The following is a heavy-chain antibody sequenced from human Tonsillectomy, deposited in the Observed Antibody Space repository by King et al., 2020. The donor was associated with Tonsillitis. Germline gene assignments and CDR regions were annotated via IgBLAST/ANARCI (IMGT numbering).Heavy chain of an antibody. J-gene: IGHJ3*01. CDR2: INADSTYI. Sequence: VQLVESGGGLVKPGESLRLSCAASGFTFSSYSMNWVRQAPGKGLEWVSSINADSTYIYYADSLKGRFTISRDNSKNSLFLQMNSLRAEDAAVYYCARPYCGGGSCYQRNDAVHVWGQGTMVTVS. CDR1: GFTFSSYS. CDR3: ARPYCGGGSCYQRNDAVHV. D-gene: IGHD2-15*01. V-gene: IGHV3-21*01.